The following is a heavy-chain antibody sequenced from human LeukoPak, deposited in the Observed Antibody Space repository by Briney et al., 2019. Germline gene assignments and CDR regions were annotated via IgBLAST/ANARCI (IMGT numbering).Heavy chain of an antibody. CDR3: ARAVTGGDRSRFYSGGLYYFDN. CDR1: GGSVSSSY. Sequence: SETLSLTCTVSGGSVSSSYWSWIGQPPGKGLEWIGYISDTGSTNYNPSLKGRVTISIHSSPNQFSLELGSMTAADTAIYYCARAVTGGDRSRFYSGGLYYFDNWGQGTLVTVSS. CDR2: ISDTGST. J-gene: IGHJ4*02. V-gene: IGHV4-59*08. D-gene: IGHD6-19*01.